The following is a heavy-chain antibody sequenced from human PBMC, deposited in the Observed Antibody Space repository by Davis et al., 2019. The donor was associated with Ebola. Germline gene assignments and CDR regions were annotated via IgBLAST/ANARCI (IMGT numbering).Heavy chain of an antibody. J-gene: IGHJ3*02. CDR1: GYTFTSYA. CDR3: ARDSKAAFDI. V-gene: IGHV1-18*01. CDR2: INPHNGNT. Sequence: AASVKVSCKASGYTFTSYAMNWVRQAPGQGLEWMGWINPHNGNTNYAQNVQGRVTMTTDTSTSTAYMELRSLRSDDTAVYYCARDSKAAFDIWGQGTMVTVSS.